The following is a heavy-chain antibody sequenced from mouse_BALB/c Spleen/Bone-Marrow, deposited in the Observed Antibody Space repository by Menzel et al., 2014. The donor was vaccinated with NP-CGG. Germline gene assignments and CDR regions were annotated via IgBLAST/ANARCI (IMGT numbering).Heavy chain of an antibody. CDR2: INPGSSTI. J-gene: IGHJ2*01. CDR3: AGLGYYGYFAY. Sequence: EVKVVESGGGPVQPGGSLILSCAASGFDFSRYWMSWARQAPGKGQEWIGEINPGSSTINYTPSLKDKFIISRDNAKKTLYLQINKVRSEDTALYYCAGLGYYGYFAYWGQGTTLTVSS. D-gene: IGHD1-1*01. V-gene: IGHV4-2*02. CDR1: GFDFSRYW.